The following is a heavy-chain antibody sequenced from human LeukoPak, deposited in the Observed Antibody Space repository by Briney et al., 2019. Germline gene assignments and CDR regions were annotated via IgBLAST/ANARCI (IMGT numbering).Heavy chain of an antibody. V-gene: IGHV3-30*04. Sequence: GGSLRLSCAASGFTFSSYAMYWVRQAPGKGLEWVAVISYDGSNKYYADSVKGRFTISRDNSKNTLYLQMNSLRAEDTTVYYCARGGAKGIQLWLLTFDYWGQGTLVTVSS. J-gene: IGHJ4*02. CDR1: GFTFSSYA. CDR3: ARGGAKGIQLWLLTFDY. CDR2: ISYDGSNK. D-gene: IGHD5-18*01.